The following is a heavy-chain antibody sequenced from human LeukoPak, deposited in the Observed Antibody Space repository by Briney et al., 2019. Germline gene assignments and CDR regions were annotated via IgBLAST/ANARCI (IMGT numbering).Heavy chain of an antibody. D-gene: IGHD5-18*01. CDR3: ARGGYSYGPTLDY. Sequence: SETLSLTCTVSGGSISSGGYYWSWIRQHPGKGLEWIGYIYYSGSTYYNPSLKSRVTISVDTSKNQFSLKLSSVTAADTAVYYCARGGYSYGPTLDYWGQGTLVTVSS. CDR1: GGSISSGGYY. J-gene: IGHJ4*02. CDR2: IYYSGST. V-gene: IGHV4-31*03.